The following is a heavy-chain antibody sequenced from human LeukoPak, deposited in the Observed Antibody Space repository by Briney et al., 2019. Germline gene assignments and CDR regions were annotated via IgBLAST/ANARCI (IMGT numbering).Heavy chain of an antibody. Sequence: PSETLSLTCTVSGGSISSYYWSWIRQPPGKGLEWIGYIYYSGSTNYNPSLRSRVTISVDTSKNQFSLKLSSVTAADTAVYYCARGVYIAAAQYGYWGQGTLVTVSS. V-gene: IGHV4-59*01. CDR2: IYYSGST. CDR3: ARGVYIAAAQYGY. CDR1: GGSISSYY. J-gene: IGHJ4*02. D-gene: IGHD6-13*01.